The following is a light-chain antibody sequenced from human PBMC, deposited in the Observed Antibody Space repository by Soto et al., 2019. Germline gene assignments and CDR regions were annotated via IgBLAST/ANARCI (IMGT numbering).Light chain of an antibody. CDR3: CSYAGSYTGV. CDR2: DVS. CDR1: SSDVGGYNY. J-gene: IGLJ2*01. V-gene: IGLV2-11*01. Sequence: QSVLTQPRSVSGSPGQSVTISCTGTSSDVGGYNYVSWYQQHPGKAPKLMIYDVSKRPSGVPDRFSGSKSGNTASLTISGLQAEDEADYYCCSYAGSYTGVFGGGTKPPS.